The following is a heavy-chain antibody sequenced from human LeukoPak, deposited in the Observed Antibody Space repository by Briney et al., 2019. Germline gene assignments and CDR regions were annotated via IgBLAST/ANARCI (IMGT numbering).Heavy chain of an antibody. CDR1: GFTFSSYG. J-gene: IGHJ4*02. CDR3: ARDRRDGYNFFYFDY. D-gene: IGHD5-24*01. V-gene: IGHV3-30*03. Sequence: GGSLRLSFAASGFTFSSYGMHWVRQAPGKGLEWVATISYDGINKYYADSVKGRFTISRDNSKNTLFLQMNSLRAEDTAVYYCARDRRDGYNFFYFDYWGQGTLVTVSS. CDR2: ISYDGINK.